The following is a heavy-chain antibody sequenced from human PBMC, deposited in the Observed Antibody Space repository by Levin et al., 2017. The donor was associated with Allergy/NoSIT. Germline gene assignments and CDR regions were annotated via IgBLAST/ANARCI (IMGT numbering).Heavy chain of an antibody. CDR1: GFTFSSYW. Sequence: PGGSLRLSCAASGFTFSSYWMSWVRQAPGKGLEWVANIKQDGSEKYYVDSMKGRFTISRDNAKNSLYLQMNSLRAEDTAVYYCARVAWIQLWFFDYWGQGTLVTVSS. D-gene: IGHD5-18*01. V-gene: IGHV3-7*01. CDR3: ARVAWIQLWFFDY. CDR2: IKQDGSEK. J-gene: IGHJ4*02.